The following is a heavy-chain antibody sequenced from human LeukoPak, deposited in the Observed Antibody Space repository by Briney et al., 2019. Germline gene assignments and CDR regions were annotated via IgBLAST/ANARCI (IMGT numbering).Heavy chain of an antibody. CDR3: ARDPWELLRAPFDY. V-gene: IGHV1-18*01. CDR2: ISAYNGNT. Sequence: GASVKVSCKASGYTSTSYGISWVRQAPGQGLEWMGWISAYNGNTNYAQKLQGRVTMTTDTSTSTAYMELRSLRSDDTAVYYCARDPWELLRAPFDYWGQGTLVTVSS. J-gene: IGHJ4*02. D-gene: IGHD1-26*01. CDR1: GYTSTSYG.